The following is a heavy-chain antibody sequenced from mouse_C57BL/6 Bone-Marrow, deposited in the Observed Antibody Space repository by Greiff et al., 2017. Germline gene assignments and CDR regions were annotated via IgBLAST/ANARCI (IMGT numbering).Heavy chain of an antibody. CDR1: GYTFTSYW. CDR2: IDPSDSYT. CDR3: ARDGDY. V-gene: IGHV1-50*01. D-gene: IGHD2-3*01. Sequence: QVQLQQPGAELVKPGASVKLSCKASGYTFTSYWMQWVKQRPGQGLEWIGEIDPSDSYTNYNQKFKGKATLTVDTSSSTAYMQRSILTSEDSAVYYCARDGDYWGQGTSVTVSS. J-gene: IGHJ4*01.